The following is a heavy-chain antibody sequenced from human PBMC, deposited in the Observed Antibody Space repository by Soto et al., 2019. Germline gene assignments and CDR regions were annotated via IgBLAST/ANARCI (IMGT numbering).Heavy chain of an antibody. CDR1: GYTFTSYG. J-gene: IGHJ4*02. Sequence: GASVKVSCKASGYTFTSYGISWVRQAPGQGLEWMGWISAYNGNTNYAQKLQGRVTMTTDTSTSTAYMELRSLRSYDTAVYYCARDIAVAGPRDFDYWGQGTLVTVSS. V-gene: IGHV1-18*01. CDR3: ARDIAVAGPRDFDY. D-gene: IGHD6-19*01. CDR2: ISAYNGNT.